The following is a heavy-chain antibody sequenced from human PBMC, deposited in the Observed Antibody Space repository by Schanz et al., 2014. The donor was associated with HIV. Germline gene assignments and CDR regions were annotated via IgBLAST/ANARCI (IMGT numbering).Heavy chain of an antibody. D-gene: IGHD3-10*01. J-gene: IGHJ4*02. Sequence: EVQLVESGGGLVQPGGSLRLSCTASGFTFSNYWMHWVRQVPGKGLVWVSRINSDGRSANYADSVKGRFTISRDNAKNTLILQMNSLRAEDTAVYYCAKDSGSGVMFNFDYWGQGTLVTVSS. V-gene: IGHV3-74*01. CDR3: AKDSGSGVMFNFDY. CDR2: INSDGRSA. CDR1: GFTFSNYW.